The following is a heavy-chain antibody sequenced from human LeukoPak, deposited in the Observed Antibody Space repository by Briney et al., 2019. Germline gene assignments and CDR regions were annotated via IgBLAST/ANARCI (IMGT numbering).Heavy chain of an antibody. Sequence: GGSLRPASEAAAPTLSSQSLSCVRQAPGDGREWVGSVSPNVGAIYYAQTVQGRFTISRDNSRSTVYLELNSLRAEDTAVYYCAKEGRAVRSGFDTWGQGTLVTVSS. CDR1: APTLSSQS. J-gene: IGHJ5*02. D-gene: IGHD1-26*01. CDR3: AKEGRAVRSGFDT. CDR2: VSPNVGAI. V-gene: IGHV3-23*01.